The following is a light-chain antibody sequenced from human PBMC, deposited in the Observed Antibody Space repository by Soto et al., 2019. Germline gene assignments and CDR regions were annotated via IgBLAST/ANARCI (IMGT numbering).Light chain of an antibody. CDR1: QSLSSH. Sequence: DIQMTQSPSALSASVGDRVAITCRASQSLSSHLHWYQEKPGKAPKLLIFSTYSLQSGVSSRFSGSGTGPDFTLTISNLQPEDSATYYCQQSYITPYTFGQGTNLEIK. J-gene: IGKJ2*01. CDR3: QQSYITPYT. V-gene: IGKV1-39*01. CDR2: STY.